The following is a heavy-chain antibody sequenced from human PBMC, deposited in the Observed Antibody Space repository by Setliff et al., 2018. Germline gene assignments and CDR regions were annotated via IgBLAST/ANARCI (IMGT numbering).Heavy chain of an antibody. J-gene: IGHJ3*02. CDR1: GYTLTNYY. D-gene: IGHD3-3*01. CDR2: INPSGGLT. Sequence: ASVKVSCKASGYTLTNYYMHWVRQAPGQGLEWMGIINPSGGLTRYAQKFQGRVTMTRDTSTSTVYMEVSSLRSEDAAVYYCARDRYYNSWSGTSITAPHDAFDIWGQGTMVTVSS. CDR3: ARDRYYNSWSGTSITAPHDAFDI. V-gene: IGHV1-46*03.